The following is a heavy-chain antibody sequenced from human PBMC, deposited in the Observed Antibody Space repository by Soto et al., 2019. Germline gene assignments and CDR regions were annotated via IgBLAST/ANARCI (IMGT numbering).Heavy chain of an antibody. V-gene: IGHV3-23*01. J-gene: IGHJ4*02. CDR3: AKASGWCGEFDY. Sequence: EVQLLESGGGLVQPGGSLRLSCAASGFTFSSYAMSWVRQAPGKGLEWVSAISGSGGSTYYTDSVKGRFTISRYNFKKTQHLQMNSLRAEDTAVYYCAKASGWCGEFDYWGQGTLVTVSS. CDR2: ISGSGGST. CDR1: GFTFSSYA. D-gene: IGHD3-10*01.